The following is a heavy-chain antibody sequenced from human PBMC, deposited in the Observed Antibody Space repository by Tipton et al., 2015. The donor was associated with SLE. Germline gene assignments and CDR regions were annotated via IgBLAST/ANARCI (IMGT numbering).Heavy chain of an antibody. CDR1: GGSFSGYY. D-gene: IGHD7-27*01. CDR3: ARGGDDAFDI. Sequence: TLSLTCAVYGGSFSGYYWSWIRQPPGKGLEWIGEINHSGSTTYNPSLKSRVTISVDTSKNQFSLKLSSVTAADTAVYYCARGGDDAFDIWGQGTMVTVSS. V-gene: IGHV4-34*01. CDR2: INHSGST. J-gene: IGHJ3*02.